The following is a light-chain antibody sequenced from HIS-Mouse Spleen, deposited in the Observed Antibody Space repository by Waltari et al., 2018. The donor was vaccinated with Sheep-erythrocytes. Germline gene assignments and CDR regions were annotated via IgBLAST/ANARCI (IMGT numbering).Light chain of an antibody. Sequence: QSALTQPASVSGSPGQSITISCTGTRRDVGSYNLVPGYQQHPGKAPKLMIYEGSKRPSGVSNRFSGSKSGNTASLTISGLQAEDEADYYCCSYAGSSTPWVFGGGTKLTVL. CDR1: RRDVGSYNL. CDR3: CSYAGSSTPWV. J-gene: IGLJ3*02. CDR2: EGS. V-gene: IGLV2-23*01.